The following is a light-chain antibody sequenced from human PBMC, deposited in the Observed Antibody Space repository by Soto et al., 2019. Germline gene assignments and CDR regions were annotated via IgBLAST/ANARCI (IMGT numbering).Light chain of an antibody. CDR3: TSFTSTSSLYV. J-gene: IGLJ1*01. V-gene: IGLV2-14*01. CDR1: SSDVGGYNY. Sequence: QSALTQPASVSGSPGQSITISCTGTSSDVGGYNYVSWYQLHPGKAPKLIIYEVNNRPSGLSNRFSGSKSGNTASLTISGLQADDEGDYFCTSFTSTSSLYVFGTGTKLTVL. CDR2: EVN.